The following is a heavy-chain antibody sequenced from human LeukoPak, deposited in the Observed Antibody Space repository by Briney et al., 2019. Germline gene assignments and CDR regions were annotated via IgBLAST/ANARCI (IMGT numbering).Heavy chain of an antibody. CDR2: IRSKSDGGTT. CDR1: GFTFSNPC. CDR3: ATGRNYGDY. J-gene: IGHJ4*02. Sequence: PGGSLRLSCAASGFTFSNPCMSWVRQAPGKGMEWDGRIRSKSDGGTTDYTAPVKSRFTISRDDSKSTMYLQMNSVETEYTAVYYCATGRNYGDYWGQGTLVTVSS. V-gene: IGHV3-15*01.